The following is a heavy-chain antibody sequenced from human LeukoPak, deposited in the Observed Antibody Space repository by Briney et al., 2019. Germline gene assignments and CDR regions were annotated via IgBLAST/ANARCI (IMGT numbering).Heavy chain of an antibody. D-gene: IGHD6-13*01. CDR2: ISGSGGST. CDR3: AKDRGPADSSSWWGNWFDP. Sequence: GGSLRLSCAASGFTFSSYAMSWVRQAPGKGLEWVSAISGSGGSTYYADSVKGRFTISRDNSKNTLYLQMNSLRAEDTAVYYCAKDRGPADSSSWWGNWFDPWGQGTLVTVSS. J-gene: IGHJ5*02. CDR1: GFTFSSYA. V-gene: IGHV3-23*01.